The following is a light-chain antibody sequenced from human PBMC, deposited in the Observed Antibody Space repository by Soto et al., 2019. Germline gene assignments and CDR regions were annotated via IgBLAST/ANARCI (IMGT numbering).Light chain of an antibody. CDR3: MQALQTPVT. Sequence: DIVMTQSPLSLPVTPGEPASISCSSSQSLLHSNGYNYLDWYLQKPGQSPQLLIYLGSNRASGVPDRFRGSGSGTDFTLKISRVEAEDVGVYYCMQALQTPVTFGQGTRLEIK. CDR2: LGS. J-gene: IGKJ5*01. V-gene: IGKV2-28*01. CDR1: QSLLHSNGYNY.